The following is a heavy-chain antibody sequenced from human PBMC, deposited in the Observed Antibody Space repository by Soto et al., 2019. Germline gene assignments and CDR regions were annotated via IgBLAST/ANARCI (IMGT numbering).Heavy chain of an antibody. CDR3: VKDGSSGWPYFYDMDV. Sequence: VGSLRLSCAASGFTFSSYGMHWVRQAPGKGLEWVAVISYDGSNKYYADSVKGRFTISRDNSKNTLYLQMSSLRAEDTAVYYCVKDGSSGWPYFYDMDVWGQGTTVTVSS. J-gene: IGHJ6*02. CDR2: ISYDGSNK. D-gene: IGHD6-19*01. V-gene: IGHV3-30*18. CDR1: GFTFSSYG.